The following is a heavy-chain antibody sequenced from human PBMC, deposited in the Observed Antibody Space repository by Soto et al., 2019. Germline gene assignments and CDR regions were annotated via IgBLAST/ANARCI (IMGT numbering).Heavy chain of an antibody. CDR3: VKDGSSGWPYFYDMDV. Sequence: VGSLRLSCAASGFTFSSYGMHWVRQAPGKGLEWVAVISYDGSNKYYADSVKGRFTISRDNSKNTLYLQMSSLRAEDTAVYYCVKDGSSGWPYFYDMDVWGQGTTVTVSS. J-gene: IGHJ6*02. CDR2: ISYDGSNK. D-gene: IGHD6-19*01. V-gene: IGHV3-30*18. CDR1: GFTFSSYG.